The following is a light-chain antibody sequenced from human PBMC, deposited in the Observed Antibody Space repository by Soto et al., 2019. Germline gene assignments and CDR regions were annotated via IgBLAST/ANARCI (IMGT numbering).Light chain of an antibody. V-gene: IGKV3-15*01. CDR3: QHYNNWPWT. CDR1: QSARSS. J-gene: IGKJ1*01. CDR2: GAS. Sequence: EIVITQSPATVSVSPGERSTLSFRASQSARSSLAWYQQKPGQAPRLLIYGASTRATGIPARFSGSGSGTDFTLTISGLQSEDSAVYYCQHYNNWPWTFGPGTKVDI.